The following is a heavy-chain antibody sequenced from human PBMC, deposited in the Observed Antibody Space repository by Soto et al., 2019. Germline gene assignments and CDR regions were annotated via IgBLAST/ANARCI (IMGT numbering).Heavy chain of an antibody. CDR3: TTTKGRLEPPTNDF. CDR1: GFTFSNAW. V-gene: IGHV3-15*01. CDR2: IKSDAYVGAI. Sequence: EVQLVESGGGLVKPGGSLRLSCAGSGFTFSNAWMSWVRRAPGKGLEWVGRIKSDAYVGAIYYAAPVKGRFTISRDDSKNTLFLQMNNLRAEDTAVYSCTTTKGRLEPPTNDFWGQGTSVIVSS. D-gene: IGHD2-8*01. J-gene: IGHJ4*02.